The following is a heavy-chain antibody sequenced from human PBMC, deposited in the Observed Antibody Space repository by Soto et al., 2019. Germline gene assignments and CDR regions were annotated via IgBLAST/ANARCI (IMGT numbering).Heavy chain of an antibody. Sequence: GGSLRLSCAASGFTFTNSAMNWVRRAPGKGLEWVSTMTGSGGSTYYADSVKGRFTISRDTSKNTVYLHMNSLRAEDTAVYYCTKDVADCGGDCFSGFDSWGQGTLVTVSS. CDR1: GFTFTNSA. J-gene: IGHJ4*02. CDR3: TKDVADCGGDCFSGFDS. V-gene: IGHV3-23*01. D-gene: IGHD2-21*02. CDR2: MTGSGGST.